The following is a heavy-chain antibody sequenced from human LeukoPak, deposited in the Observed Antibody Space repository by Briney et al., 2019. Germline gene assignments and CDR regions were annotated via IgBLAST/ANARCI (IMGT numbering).Heavy chain of an antibody. CDR1: GFRFTSYW. CDR3: VRGGGGDPLDY. Sequence: GESLKISCTGSGFRFTSYWIAWVRQMPGKGLEWMGIIYLGDSKTRYSPSFQGQVTISADRAIRSAYLQWSSLKASDSAKYYCVRGGGGDPLDYWGQGTLLTVSS. V-gene: IGHV5-51*01. J-gene: IGHJ4*02. D-gene: IGHD2-21*02. CDR2: IYLGDSKT.